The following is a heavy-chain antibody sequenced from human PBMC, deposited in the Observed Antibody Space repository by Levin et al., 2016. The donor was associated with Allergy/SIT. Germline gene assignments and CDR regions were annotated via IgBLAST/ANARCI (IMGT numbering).Heavy chain of an antibody. Sequence: VRQAPGKGLEWVSYISSSGSTIYYADSVKGRFTISRDNAKNSLYLQMNSLRAEDTAVYYCARENSYYDFWSGYPFDYWGQGTLVTVSS. D-gene: IGHD3-3*01. CDR2: ISSSGSTI. V-gene: IGHV3-48*03. J-gene: IGHJ4*02. CDR3: ARENSYYDFWSGYPFDY.